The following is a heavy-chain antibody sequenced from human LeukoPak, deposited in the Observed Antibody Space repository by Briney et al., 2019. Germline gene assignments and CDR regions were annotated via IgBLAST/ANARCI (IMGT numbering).Heavy chain of an antibody. Sequence: ASVKVSCKASGYTFTSYFMHWVRQAPGQGLEWMGIINPSGGSTSYAQKFQGRVTMTRDTSTSTVYMELSSLRSEDTAVYYCARAGYYGSGSYPVDYWGQGTLVTVSS. CDR1: GYTFTSYF. CDR3: ARAGYYGSGSYPVDY. V-gene: IGHV1-46*01. D-gene: IGHD3-10*01. CDR2: INPSGGST. J-gene: IGHJ4*02.